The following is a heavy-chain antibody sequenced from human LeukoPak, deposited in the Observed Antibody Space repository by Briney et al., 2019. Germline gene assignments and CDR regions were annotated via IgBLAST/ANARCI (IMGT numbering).Heavy chain of an antibody. D-gene: IGHD3-22*01. CDR2: IYTAGST. CDR3: ARQLVVVITTGAFDI. V-gene: IGHV3-66*04. Sequence: GGSLRLSCAASGFTVSNNYMSWVRQAPGKGLEWVSVIYTAGSTYYADSVKGRFTISRDNSKNTLYLQMNSLRAEDTAVYYCARQLVVVITTGAFDIWGQGTMVTVSS. J-gene: IGHJ3*02. CDR1: GFTVSNNY.